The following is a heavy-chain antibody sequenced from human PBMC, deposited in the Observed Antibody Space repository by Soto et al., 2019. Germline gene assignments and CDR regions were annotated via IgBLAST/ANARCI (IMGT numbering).Heavy chain of an antibody. J-gene: IGHJ4*02. D-gene: IGHD3-22*01. CDR1: GSTFNRYS. CDR2: VTSSSSSM. V-gene: IGHV3-21*01. CDR3: AREADFASSGYVLDY. Sequence: PWGSLRLSCAASGSTFNRYSMNWVRQAPGKGLEWVSSVTSSSSSMLYADSVKGRFTISRDDAKDSLFLQMNSLRADDTAVYYCAREADFASSGYVLDYWGQGTLVTVSS.